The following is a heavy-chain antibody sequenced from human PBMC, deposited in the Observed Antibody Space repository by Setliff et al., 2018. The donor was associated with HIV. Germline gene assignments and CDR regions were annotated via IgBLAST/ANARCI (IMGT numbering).Heavy chain of an antibody. CDR2: IYHSGST. V-gene: IGHV4-4*02. D-gene: IGHD5-18*01. J-gene: IGHJ6*03. CDR1: GGSISSSNW. CDR3: AREIQFSATTYYYYYMDD. Sequence: PSETLSLTCAVSGGSISSSNWWSWVRQPPGKGLEWIGEIYHSGSTNYNPSLKSRVTLSVDTSKNQFSLKVTSVTAADTAVYYCAREIQFSATTYYYYYMDDWGRGTTVTVSS.